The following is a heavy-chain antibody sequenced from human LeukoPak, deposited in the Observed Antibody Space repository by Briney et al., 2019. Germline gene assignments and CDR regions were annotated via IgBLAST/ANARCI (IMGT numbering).Heavy chain of an antibody. Sequence: GESLRLSCVGSAFAFSTYWMSWVRQGPGKGLEWVASIHPDGYVRHYVDSVKGRFTISRDNAKNSMFMQMNSLRAEDTAVYHCARLFGGVTTFDYWGQGTLVSVSS. CDR1: AFAFSTYW. D-gene: IGHD4-17*01. CDR2: IHPDGYVR. CDR3: ARLFGGVTTFDY. J-gene: IGHJ4*02. V-gene: IGHV3-7*01.